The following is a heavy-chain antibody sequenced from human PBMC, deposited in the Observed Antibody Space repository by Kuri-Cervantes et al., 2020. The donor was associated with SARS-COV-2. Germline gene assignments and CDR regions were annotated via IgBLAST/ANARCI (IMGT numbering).Heavy chain of an antibody. V-gene: IGHV3-30*03. CDR3: ARDGNYYDSTDHAIDS. Sequence: GGSLRLSCVASGFNFSTTDMHWVRQAPGKGLEWVTFISSDGKNKKCMASGKGRFTIFRDNSKNTVYLQMDSLRGEDTATYYCARDGNYYDSTDHAIDSWGQGTLVTVSS. D-gene: IGHD3-22*01. CDR1: GFNFSTTD. J-gene: IGHJ4*02. CDR2: ISSDGKNK.